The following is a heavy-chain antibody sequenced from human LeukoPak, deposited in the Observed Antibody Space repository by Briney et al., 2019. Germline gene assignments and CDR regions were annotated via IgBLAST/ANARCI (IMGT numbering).Heavy chain of an antibody. CDR2: IYYSGST. J-gene: IGHJ4*02. V-gene: IGHV4-39*01. D-gene: IGHD1-1*01. CDR1: GASISSSSYY. Sequence: PSESLSLTCTVSGASISSSSYYWGWIREPPGKVLEWIGSIYYSGSTYYNPSLKSRATISVDTSKNQFSLKLSIMTVADTVAYDYESRFSLLQLFDSWGQGTLVTVSS. CDR3: ESRFSLLQLFDS.